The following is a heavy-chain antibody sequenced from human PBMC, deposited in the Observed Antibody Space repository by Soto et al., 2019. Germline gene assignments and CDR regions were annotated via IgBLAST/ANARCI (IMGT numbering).Heavy chain of an antibody. CDR2: IYYSGST. CDR1: GGSISSYY. CDR3: ARALAVAGPIGSWFDP. J-gene: IGHJ5*02. V-gene: IGHV4-59*01. D-gene: IGHD6-19*01. Sequence: SETLSLTCTVSGGSISSYYWSWIRQPPGKGLEWIGYIYYSGSTNYNPSLKSRVTISVDTSKNQFSLKLSSVTAADTAVYYCARALAVAGPIGSWFDPWGQGTLVTVPQ.